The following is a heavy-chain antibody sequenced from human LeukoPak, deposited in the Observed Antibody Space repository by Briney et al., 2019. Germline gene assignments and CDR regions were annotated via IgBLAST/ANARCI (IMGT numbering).Heavy chain of an antibody. CDR2: IKQDGSEK. V-gene: IGHV3-7*03. CDR1: GFTFSNLW. D-gene: IGHD6-13*01. CDR3: ATSTAAAGTD. J-gene: IGHJ4*02. Sequence: GGSLRLSCAASGFTFSNLWMSWVRQAPGKGLKWVANIKQDGSEKYYIDSVKGRFTISRDNAQNSLYLQMNSLRAEDTAIYYCATSTAAAGTDWGQGTLVTVSS.